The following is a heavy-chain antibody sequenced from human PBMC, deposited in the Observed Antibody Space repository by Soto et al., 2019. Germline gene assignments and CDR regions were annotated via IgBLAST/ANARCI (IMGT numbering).Heavy chain of an antibody. Sequence: PGGSLRLSCEASGFTITGYTMHWVRQDPGKGLEWVAVMSNDGRRTYYADSVKGRFTVSRDTSKNILFLQMTSLRLEDTAVYYCARVPTALTYDFWGQGTLVTVSS. J-gene: IGHJ4*02. V-gene: IGHV3-30*03. D-gene: IGHD3-16*01. CDR1: GFTITGYT. CDR2: MSNDGRRT. CDR3: ARVPTALTYDF.